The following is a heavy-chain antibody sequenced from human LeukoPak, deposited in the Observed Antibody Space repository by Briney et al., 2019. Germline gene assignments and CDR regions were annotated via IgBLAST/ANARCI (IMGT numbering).Heavy chain of an antibody. D-gene: IGHD1-26*01. CDR2: FDPEDGET. Sequence: GASVTVSCTVSGYTLTELSMHWVRQAPGKGLEWMGGFDPEDGETIYAQKFQGRVTMTEDTSTDTAYMELSSLRSEDTAVYYCAPRIVGATTDEYYFDYWGQGTLVTVSS. CDR1: GYTLTELS. V-gene: IGHV1-24*01. CDR3: APRIVGATTDEYYFDY. J-gene: IGHJ4*02.